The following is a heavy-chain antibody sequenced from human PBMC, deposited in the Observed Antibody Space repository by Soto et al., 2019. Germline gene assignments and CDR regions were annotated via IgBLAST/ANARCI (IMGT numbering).Heavy chain of an antibody. D-gene: IGHD5-18*01. CDR3: ARGDTPMITGMDSFAS. CDR1: GGPLSYYS. CDR2: ISKGGSNL. Sequence: GGSLRLTCAAVGGPLSYYSIHWVRHAPGKGLEWVTVISKGGSNLYFADSVKGRFTISRDNARNSLYLQMDSLRAEDTAVYFCARGDTPMITGMDSFASWGQGTMVTVSS. J-gene: IGHJ3*02. V-gene: IGHV3-30-3*01.